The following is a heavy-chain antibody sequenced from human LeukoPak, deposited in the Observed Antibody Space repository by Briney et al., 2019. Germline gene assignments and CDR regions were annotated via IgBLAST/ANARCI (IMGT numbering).Heavy chain of an antibody. D-gene: IGHD3-10*01. Sequence: GGSLRLSCEASGFTFTNAWMNWVRQAPGKGLAWGGRIKSKGDGETTDYAAPVKGRFTMSRDDSKATLYLQMNYLEAEDIAVYYCTTDLGLTMIRGVIVSWGQGALVTVSS. CDR1: GFTFTNAW. CDR2: IKSKGDGETT. J-gene: IGHJ4*02. V-gene: IGHV3-15*01. CDR3: TTDLGLTMIRGVIVS.